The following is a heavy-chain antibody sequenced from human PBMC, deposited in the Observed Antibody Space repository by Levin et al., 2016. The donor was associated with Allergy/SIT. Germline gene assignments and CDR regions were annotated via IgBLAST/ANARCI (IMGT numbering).Heavy chain of an antibody. J-gene: IGHJ6*02. CDR1: GGTFSSYA. CDR3: ARAGSGTTYYYYYGMDV. Sequence: SVKVSCKASGGTFSSYAISWVRQAPGQGLEWMGRIIPILGIANYAQKFQGRVTITADKSTSTAYMELSSLRSEDTAVYYCARAGSGTTYYYYYGMDVWGQGTTVTVSS. D-gene: IGHD1-7*01. CDR2: IIPILGIA. V-gene: IGHV1-69*04.